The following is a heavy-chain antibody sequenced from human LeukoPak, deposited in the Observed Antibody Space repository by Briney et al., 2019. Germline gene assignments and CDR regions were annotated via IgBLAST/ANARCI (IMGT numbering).Heavy chain of an antibody. CDR1: GFTFSSYA. D-gene: IGHD4-17*01. V-gene: IGHV3-30-3*01. Sequence: GGSLRLSCAASGFTFSSYAMHWVRQAPGKGLEWVAVISYDGSNKYYADSVKGRFTISRDNSKNTLYLQMNSLRAEDTAVYYCASGRTTVSTADYWGQGTLVTVSS. J-gene: IGHJ4*02. CDR3: ASGRTTVSTADY. CDR2: ISYDGSNK.